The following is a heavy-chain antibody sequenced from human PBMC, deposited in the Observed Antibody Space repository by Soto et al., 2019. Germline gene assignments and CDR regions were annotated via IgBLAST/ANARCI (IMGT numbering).Heavy chain of an antibody. CDR2: ISAYNGNT. CDR1: GYTFTSYG. CDR3: ARSPWLLLLHFDP. J-gene: IGHJ5*02. V-gene: IGHV1-18*01. Sequence: ASVKVSCKASGYTFTSYGISWVRQAPGQRLEWMGWISAYNGNTNYAQKLQGRVTMTTDISASTAYMELRSLRSDDTAVYYCARSPWLLLLHFDPWGQGTLVTVSS. D-gene: IGHD2-2*01.